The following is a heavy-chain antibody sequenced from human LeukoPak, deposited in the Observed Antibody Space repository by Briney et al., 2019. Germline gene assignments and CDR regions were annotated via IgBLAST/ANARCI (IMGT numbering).Heavy chain of an antibody. CDR1: GFTFNDYA. CDR2: ISWNSGYI. D-gene: IGHD6-19*01. CDR3: AKVRGTYSSGFFFDS. V-gene: IGHV3-9*01. Sequence: GGSLRLSCAASGFTFNDYAMHWVRQPPGKGLEWLSIISWNSGYIGYADSVKGRFTVSRDNTEDSVYLQMNSLRPEDTAFYFCAKVRGTYSSGFFFDSWGQGTPVTVSS. J-gene: IGHJ4*02.